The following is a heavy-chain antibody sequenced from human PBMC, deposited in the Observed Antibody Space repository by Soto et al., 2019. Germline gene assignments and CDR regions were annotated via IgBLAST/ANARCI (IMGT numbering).Heavy chain of an antibody. CDR1: GVSISSYY. D-gene: IGHD3-22*01. CDR2: IYTSGST. CDR3: ARDSALGFFYDSAGFYYHAS. J-gene: IGHJ5*01. V-gene: IGHV4-4*07. Sequence: LSLTCTVSGVSISSYYWTWIRQPTGKELEWIGRIYTSGSTDYNPSLKSRVTMSVDTSKSQFSLRLSSVTAADTAVYYCARDSALGFFYDSAGFYYHASWGQGTLVTVSS.